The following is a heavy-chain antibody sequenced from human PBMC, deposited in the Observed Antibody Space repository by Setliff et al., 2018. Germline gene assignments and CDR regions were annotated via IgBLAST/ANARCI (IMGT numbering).Heavy chain of an antibody. J-gene: IGHJ4*02. CDR1: GASISSGGYY. D-gene: IGHD1-26*01. V-gene: IGHV4-61*09. CDR3: ARSPSSGAYWNPRPFYSDC. CDR2: ISPSGST. Sequence: SETLSLTCTVSGASISSGGYYWTWIRQPAGKALEWIGHISPSGSTTYNPSLKSRVTISPDTSKNHFSLKVNSVTAADTALYYCARSPSSGAYWNPRPFYSDCWGQGTLVTVSS.